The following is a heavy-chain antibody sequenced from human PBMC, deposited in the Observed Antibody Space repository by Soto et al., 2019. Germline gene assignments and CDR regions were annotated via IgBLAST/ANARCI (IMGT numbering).Heavy chain of an antibody. V-gene: IGHV3-30*18. CDR2: ISYDGGNR. CDR1: GFIFSDYG. J-gene: IGHJ5*02. Sequence: PGGSLRLSCVVSGFIFSDYGMHWVRQAPGKGLEWVALISYDGGNRYYADPVKGRFTISRDNSKNTLYLQMNSLRAEDTAVYYCAKDRPVKARSGSLSSWGQGTLVTVSS. CDR3: AKDRPVKARSGSLSS. D-gene: IGHD1-26*01.